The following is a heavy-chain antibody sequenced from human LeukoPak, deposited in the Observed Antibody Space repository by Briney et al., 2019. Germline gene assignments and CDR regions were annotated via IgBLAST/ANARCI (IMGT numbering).Heavy chain of an antibody. D-gene: IGHD2-21*02. CDR1: GGSISSSSYY. CDR3: ARDLDGEKETATPNY. CDR2: IYYSGST. J-gene: IGHJ4*02. Sequence: PSETLSLTCTVSGGSISSSSYYWGWIRQPPGKGLEWIGSIYYSGSTYYNPSLKSRVTISVDTSKNQFSLKLSSVTAADTAVYYCARDLDGEKETATPNYWGQGTLVTVSS. V-gene: IGHV4-39*07.